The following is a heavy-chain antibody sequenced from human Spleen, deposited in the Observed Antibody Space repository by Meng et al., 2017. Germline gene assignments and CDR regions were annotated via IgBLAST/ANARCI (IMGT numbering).Heavy chain of an antibody. CDR2: INHSGST. CDR3: ARGPTTMAHDFDY. Sequence: QLKLQQLAPVLFKPSYTLPLTCVVSGGSFSNYYWSWSRQPPGKGLEWIGEINHSGSTNYNPSLESRATISVDTSQNNLSLKLSSVTAADSAVYYCARGPTTMAHDFDYWGQGTLVTVSS. D-gene: IGHD4-11*01. V-gene: IGHV4-34*01. CDR1: GGSFSNYY. J-gene: IGHJ4*02.